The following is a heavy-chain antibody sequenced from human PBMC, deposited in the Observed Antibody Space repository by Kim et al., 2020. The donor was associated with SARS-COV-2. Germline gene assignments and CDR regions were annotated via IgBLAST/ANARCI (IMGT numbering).Heavy chain of an antibody. CDR1: GFTFSSYS. CDR2: ISSSSSYI. D-gene: IGHD3-16*01. J-gene: IGHJ3*02. Sequence: GGSLRLSCAVSGFTFSSYSMNWVRQAPGKGLEWVSSISSSSSYIYYADSVKGRFTISRDNAKNSLYLQMNSLRAEDTAVYYCARGGKVAPRDAFDIWGQGTMVTVSS. CDR3: ARGGKVAPRDAFDI. V-gene: IGHV3-21*01.